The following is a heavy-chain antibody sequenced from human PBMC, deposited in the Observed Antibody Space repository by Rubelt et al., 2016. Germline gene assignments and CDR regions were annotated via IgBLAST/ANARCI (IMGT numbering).Heavy chain of an antibody. CDR2: IWSDGSNK. CDR3: GRDWGKGDSFYIDV. CDR1: SSYG. V-gene: IGHV3-33*01. D-gene: IGHD2-21*01. J-gene: IGHJ6*03. Sequence: SSYGMHWVRQTPGKGLESVAIIWSDGSNKDYTDSVKGRFTISRDNSKNTLYLEINSLRVEDTAVYYCGRDWGKGDSFYIDVWGKGTTVTVSS.